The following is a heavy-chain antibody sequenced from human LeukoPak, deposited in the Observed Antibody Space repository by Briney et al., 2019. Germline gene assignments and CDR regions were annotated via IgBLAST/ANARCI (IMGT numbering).Heavy chain of an antibody. CDR3: AKLYGDYIHYYFDY. CDR2: ISGSGGST. CDR1: GFTLSSYA. J-gene: IGHJ4*02. V-gene: IGHV3-23*01. D-gene: IGHD4-17*01. Sequence: GGSLRLSCAASGFTLSSYAMSWVRQAPGKGLEWVSAISGSGGSTYYADSVKGRFTISRDNSKNTLYLQMNSLRADDTAVYYCAKLYGDYIHYYFDYWGQGTLVTVSS.